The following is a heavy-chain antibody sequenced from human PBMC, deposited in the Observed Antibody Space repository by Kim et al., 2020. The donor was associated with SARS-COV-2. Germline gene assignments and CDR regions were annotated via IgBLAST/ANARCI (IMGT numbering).Heavy chain of an antibody. Sequence: GGSLRLSCAASGFTVSSNYMSWVRQAPGKGLEWVSVIYGGGTTYYADSVKGRFTISRDNSINTLYLQMNSLRAEDTAVYYCAREGGYCSGGSCYSGWFDPWGQGTLVTVSS. V-gene: IGHV3-53*01. CDR1: GFTVSSNY. D-gene: IGHD2-15*01. CDR3: AREGGYCSGGSCYSGWFDP. J-gene: IGHJ5*02. CDR2: IYGGGTT.